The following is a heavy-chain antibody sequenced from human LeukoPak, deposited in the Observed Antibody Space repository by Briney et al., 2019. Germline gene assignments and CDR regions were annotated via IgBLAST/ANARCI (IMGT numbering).Heavy chain of an antibody. CDR3: ARGPIAVAGEFDY. V-gene: IGHV4-61*02. D-gene: IGHD6-19*01. CDR1: GGSISSGSYY. Sequence: SETLSLTCTVSGGSISSGSYYWSWIRQPAVKGLEWIGRIYTSGSTNYNPSLKSRVTISVDTSKNQFSLKLSSVTAADTAVYYCARGPIAVAGEFDYWGQGTLVTVSS. CDR2: IYTSGST. J-gene: IGHJ4*02.